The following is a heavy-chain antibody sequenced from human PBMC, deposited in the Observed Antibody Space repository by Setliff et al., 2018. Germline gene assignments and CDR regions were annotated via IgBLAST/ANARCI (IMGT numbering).Heavy chain of an antibody. CDR2: VSGSGGST. V-gene: IGHV3-23*01. CDR1: GFTFRSYA. J-gene: IGHJ4*02. D-gene: IGHD3-3*01. CDR3: AKDLITTTVPEWLLYTPTTYFDY. Sequence: GGSLRLSCAASGFTFRSYAMSWVRQAPGKGLEWVSGVSGSGGSTYYTDSVKGRCTISRDNSKNTLYLQMNSLRAEDTAVYYCAKDLITTTVPEWLLYTPTTYFDYWGQGTLVTVS.